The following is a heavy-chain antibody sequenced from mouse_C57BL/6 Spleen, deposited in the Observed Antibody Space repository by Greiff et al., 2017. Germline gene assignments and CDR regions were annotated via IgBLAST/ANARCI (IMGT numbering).Heavy chain of an antibody. CDR2: IIPSNGGT. D-gene: IGHD1-2*01. V-gene: IGHV1-53*01. CDR1: GYTFTSYW. J-gene: IGHJ4*01. CDR3: ARHYYGSMDY. Sequence: VQLQQPGTELVKSGASVKLSCKASGYTFTSYWMHGVKQRPGQGLEWVGNIIPSNGGTNYNEKFKSKATLTVDKSSSTVYMQLSSLTSEDSAVYYCARHYYGSMDYWGQGTSVTVSS.